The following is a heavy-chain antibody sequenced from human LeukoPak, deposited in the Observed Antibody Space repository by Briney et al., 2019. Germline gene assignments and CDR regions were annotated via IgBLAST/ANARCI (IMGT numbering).Heavy chain of an antibody. D-gene: IGHD2-8*01. CDR1: GHTFTGYY. Sequence: ASVKVSCKASGHTFTGYYMHWVRQAPGQGLEWMGRINPNSGGTNYAQKFQGRVTMTRDTSISTAYMELSRLRSDDTAVYYCARRNEYCTNGVCYPGGWDYWGQGTLVTVSS. V-gene: IGHV1-2*06. CDR3: ARRNEYCTNGVCYPGGWDY. J-gene: IGHJ4*02. CDR2: INPNSGGT.